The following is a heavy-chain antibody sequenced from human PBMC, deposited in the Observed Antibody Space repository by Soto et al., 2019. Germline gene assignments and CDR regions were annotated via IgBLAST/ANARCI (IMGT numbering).Heavy chain of an antibody. CDR1: GGTFSSYS. J-gene: IGHJ5*02. Sequence: QVQVVHSGAEVKKPGSSVKVSCKASGGTFSSYSINWVRQAPGQGLEWMGRIIPVLGIANYAQKFQGRVTIIADKSTNTAYMELSSLRSEDPAVYYCARGVGSIATEAPNWFDTWGQGSLVTVSS. D-gene: IGHD6-6*01. V-gene: IGHV1-69*02. CDR3: ARGVGSIATEAPNWFDT. CDR2: IIPVLGIA.